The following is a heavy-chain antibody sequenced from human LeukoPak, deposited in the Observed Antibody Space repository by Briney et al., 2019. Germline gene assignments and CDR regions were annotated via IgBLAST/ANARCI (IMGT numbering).Heavy chain of an antibody. V-gene: IGHV4-30-4*07. Sequence: PSETLSLTCAVSGASISSGDYSWSWIRQPPGKGLEWIGYIYYSGSTYYNPSLKSRVTISVDTSKNQFSLKLSSVTAADTAVYYCARLKATVSIHAYFDSWGQGTLVTVSS. D-gene: IGHD4-17*01. CDR2: IYYSGST. CDR3: ARLKATVSIHAYFDS. CDR1: GASISSGDYS. J-gene: IGHJ4*02.